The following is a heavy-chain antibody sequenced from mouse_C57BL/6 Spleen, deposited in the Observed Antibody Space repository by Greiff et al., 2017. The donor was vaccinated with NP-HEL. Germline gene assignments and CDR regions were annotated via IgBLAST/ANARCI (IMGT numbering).Heavy chain of an antibody. D-gene: IGHD1-1*01. V-gene: IGHV1-22*01. J-gene: IGHJ3*01. CDR2: INPNNGGT. CDR1: GYTFTDYN. Sequence: EVQLQQSGPELVKPGASVKMSCKASGYTFTDYNMHWVKQSHGKSLEWIGYINPNNGGTSYNQKFKGKATLTVNKSSSTAYMELRSLTSEDSAVYYCASEGDYYGSSYWFAYWGQGTLVTVSA. CDR3: ASEGDYYGSSYWFAY.